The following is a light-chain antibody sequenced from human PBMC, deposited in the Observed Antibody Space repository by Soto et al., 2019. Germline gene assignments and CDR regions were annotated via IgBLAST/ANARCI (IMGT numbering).Light chain of an antibody. CDR3: QKYNSALRLT. CDR1: PGISKY. V-gene: IGKV1-27*01. Sequence: DIQNTPFSFFLSATGGGRITHNFRARPGISKYLAWYQQKPGKVPKLLIYAASALQSGVPSRFSGSGSGTDFTLTISSLQPEDVATYYCQKYNSALRLTFGGGTKVEIK. J-gene: IGKJ4*01. CDR2: AAS.